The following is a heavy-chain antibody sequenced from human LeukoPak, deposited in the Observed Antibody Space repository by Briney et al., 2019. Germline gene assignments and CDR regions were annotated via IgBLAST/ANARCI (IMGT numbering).Heavy chain of an antibody. J-gene: IGHJ4*02. CDR1: GFTFSSYA. D-gene: IGHD1-1*01. CDR2: ISYDGSNK. Sequence: PGGSLRLSCAASGFTFSSYAMHWVRQAPGKGLEWVAVISYDGSNKYYADSVKGRFTISRDNSKNTLYLQMDSLRAEDTAVYYCARDRGMTTFDYWGQGTLVTVSS. V-gene: IGHV3-30*04. CDR3: ARDRGMTTFDY.